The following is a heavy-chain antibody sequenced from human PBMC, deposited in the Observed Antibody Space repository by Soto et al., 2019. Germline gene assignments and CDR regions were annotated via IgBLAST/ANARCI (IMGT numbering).Heavy chain of an antibody. CDR2: IYWVDDK. Sequence: QITLKESGPTLVKPTQTLTLTCTFSGFSLSTSGVGVGWIRQPPGKALEWLALIYWVDDKRYSPSLKSRLTITKDTSKNQVVLTMTNMDPVDTATYYCAHSPRLYDILTGYYNPHFFQHWGQGTLVTVSS. D-gene: IGHD3-9*01. V-gene: IGHV2-5*02. CDR3: AHSPRLYDILTGYYNPHFFQH. J-gene: IGHJ1*01. CDR1: GFSLSTSGVG.